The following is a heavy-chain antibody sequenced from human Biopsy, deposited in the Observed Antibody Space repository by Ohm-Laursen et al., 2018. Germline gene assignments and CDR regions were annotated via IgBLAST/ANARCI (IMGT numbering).Heavy chain of an antibody. Sequence: GSSVKVSCKASGSTFNDYFIHWVRQSPGQGLEWMGWVNPNSGATNSAENFRDRVTLTRDTSISAVYIELRRLKSDDAAVYYCARDRMTDVFGGPTRTDVFDSWGQGTPDTVSS. CDR3: ARDRMTDVFGGPTRTDVFDS. V-gene: IGHV1-2*02. J-gene: IGHJ4*02. D-gene: IGHD3-10*01. CDR2: VNPNSGAT. CDR1: GSTFNDYF.